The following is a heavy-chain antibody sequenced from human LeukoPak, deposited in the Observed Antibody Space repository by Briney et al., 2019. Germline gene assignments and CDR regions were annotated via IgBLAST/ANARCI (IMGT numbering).Heavy chain of an antibody. D-gene: IGHD3-10*01. CDR1: GLTFSSYE. CDR3: ARAGRVTASGWGRHFDL. J-gene: IGHJ2*01. CDR2: ISSSGGTM. V-gene: IGHV3-48*03. Sequence: GGSLRLSCAASGLTFSSYEMNWVRQAPAKGLEWLSYISSSGGTMYYADSVKGRFTISRDNAKNSLYLQMSSLRVEDTAVYYCARAGRVTASGWGRHFDLWGRGTLVTVSS.